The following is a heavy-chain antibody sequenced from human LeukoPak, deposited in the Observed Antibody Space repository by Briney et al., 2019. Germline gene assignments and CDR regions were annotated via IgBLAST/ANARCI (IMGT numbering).Heavy chain of an antibody. Sequence: PSETLSLTCTVSGGSISSSSYYWGSIRQPPGKGLEWIGSIYYSGSTYYNPSLKSRVTISVDTSKNQFSLKLSSVTAADTAVYYCARKIDYGSSPFDYWGQGTLVTVSS. CDR2: IYYSGST. CDR3: ARKIDYGSSPFDY. V-gene: IGHV4-39*01. CDR1: GGSISSSSYY. J-gene: IGHJ4*02. D-gene: IGHD6-6*01.